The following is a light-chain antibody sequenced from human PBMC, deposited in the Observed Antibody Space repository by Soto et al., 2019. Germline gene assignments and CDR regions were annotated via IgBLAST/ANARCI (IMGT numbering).Light chain of an antibody. CDR3: QQYSSYST. J-gene: IGKJ1*01. CDR1: QGISSY. CDR2: AAS. V-gene: IGKV1-8*01. Sequence: AIRMTQSPSALSASTGDRVTITFRASQGISSYLAWYQQKPGKAPKLLIYAASTLQSGVPSRFSGSRSGTDFTLTLSSLQPEDFATYYCQQYSSYSTFGQGTKVDIK.